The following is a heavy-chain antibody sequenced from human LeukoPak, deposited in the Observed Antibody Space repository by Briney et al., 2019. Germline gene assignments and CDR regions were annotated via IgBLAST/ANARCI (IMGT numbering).Heavy chain of an antibody. CDR1: GFTFSSYA. CDR2: FSGSGGST. J-gene: IGHJ4*02. CDR3: AKDFSFIAAATFDY. D-gene: IGHD6-13*01. V-gene: IGHV3-23*01. Sequence: HPGGSLRLSCAASGFTFSSYAMSWVRQAPGKGLECISGFSGSGGSTYYADSVKGRFTISRDNSKNTLYLQMNSLRAEDTAIYYCAKDFSFIAAATFDYWGQGTLVTVSS.